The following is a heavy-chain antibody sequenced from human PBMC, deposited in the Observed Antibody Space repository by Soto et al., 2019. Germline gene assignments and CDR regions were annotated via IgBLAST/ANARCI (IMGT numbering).Heavy chain of an antibody. Sequence: SETLSLTCTVSGGSMTSYYWSWIRQTPAKGLEWIGYIYSGGASQYNPSFKSRVTMSIDPSKNEFSLKLKSVTAADTGIYFCARDGRYYDERGYPHNENWFDPWGQGTRVTVSS. CDR3: ARDGRYYDERGYPHNENWFDP. D-gene: IGHD3-10*01. CDR2: IYSGGAS. CDR1: GGSMTSYY. J-gene: IGHJ5*02. V-gene: IGHV4-59*01.